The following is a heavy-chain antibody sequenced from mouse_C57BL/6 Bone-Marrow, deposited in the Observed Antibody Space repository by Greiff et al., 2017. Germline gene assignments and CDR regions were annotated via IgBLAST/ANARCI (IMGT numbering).Heavy chain of an antibody. CDR1: GFSLTSYG. J-gene: IGHJ4*01. V-gene: IGHV2-6-1*01. CDR3: ARHNAYGNYGYYAMDY. Sequence: VQVVESGPGLVAPSQSLSITCTVSGFSLTSYGVHWVRQPPGKGLEWLVVIWSDGSTTYNSALKSRLSISKDNSKSQVFLKMNSLQTDDTAMYYCARHNAYGNYGYYAMDYWGQGTSVTVSS. D-gene: IGHD2-1*01. CDR2: IWSDGST.